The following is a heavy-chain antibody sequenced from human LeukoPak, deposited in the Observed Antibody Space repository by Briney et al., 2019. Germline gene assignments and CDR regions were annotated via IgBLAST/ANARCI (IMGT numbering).Heavy chain of an antibody. V-gene: IGHV4-34*01. CDR1: GGSFSDYY. Sequence: SETLSLTCAVYGGSFSDYYCTWIRQPPGKGLEWIGEINHSGSPNNNPSLKSRVSISFDTSKNQFSLKLTSVTAADTAVYYCGSRRTAMFGVIKGPIDYWGQGTLVTVSS. J-gene: IGHJ4*02. CDR3: GSRRTAMFGVIKGPIDY. CDR2: INHSGSP. D-gene: IGHD3-3*01.